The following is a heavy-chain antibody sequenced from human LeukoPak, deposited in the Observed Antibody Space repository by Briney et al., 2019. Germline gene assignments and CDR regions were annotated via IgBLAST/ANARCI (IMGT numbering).Heavy chain of an antibody. J-gene: IGHJ3*01. D-gene: IGHD1-26*01. CDR2: ISWDGETS. CDR1: GFTFDDFA. Sequence: PGGSLRLSCSASGFTFDDFALHWVRQRPGKGPEWVSLISWDGETSLYSDSVRGRFTISGDNDKNSLYLQMNSLRPEDSAMYYCAKDMYLVGVGATPLGDWGQGTRVIVSS. CDR3: AKDMYLVGVGATPLGD. V-gene: IGHV3-43D*03.